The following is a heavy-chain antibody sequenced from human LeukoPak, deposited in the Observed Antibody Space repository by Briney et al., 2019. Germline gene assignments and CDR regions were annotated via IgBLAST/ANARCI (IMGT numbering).Heavy chain of an antibody. J-gene: IGHJ4*02. CDR3: AKVAKYYYGPETYYFFEQ. D-gene: IGHD3-10*01. V-gene: IGHV3-23*01. CDR2: ISSSGGYT. Sequence: PGGSLRLSCAASGFTFSSYAMSWVRQAPGKGLEWVSTISSSGGYTYYADSVKGRFTISRDNSKNTLYLLLNSLRAEDTAVYYCAKVAKYYYGPETYYFFEQWGQGTPVTASS. CDR1: GFTFSSYA.